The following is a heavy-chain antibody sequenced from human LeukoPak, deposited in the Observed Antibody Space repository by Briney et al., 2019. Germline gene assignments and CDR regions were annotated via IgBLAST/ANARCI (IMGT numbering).Heavy chain of an antibody. J-gene: IGHJ4*02. CDR3: AREAVTRNYFDY. CDR1: GFTFNNYA. CDR2: IYSGGST. V-gene: IGHV3-53*01. D-gene: IGHD4-17*01. Sequence: GGSLRLSCAASGFTFNNYAMSWVRQAPRKGLEWVSVIYSGGSTYYADSVKGRFTISRDNSKNTLFLQMNSLRAEDTAVYYCAREAVTRNYFDYWGQGSMVTVSS.